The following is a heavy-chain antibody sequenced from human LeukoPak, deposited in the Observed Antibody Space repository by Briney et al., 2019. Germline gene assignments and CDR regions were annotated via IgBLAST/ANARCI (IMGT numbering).Heavy chain of an antibody. V-gene: IGHV3-23*01. Sequence: GGSLRLSCAASGFTFSSDGMSWVRQAPGKGLEWVSAISGSGSSTYYAASVKGRFTISRDNSKNTLYLQMNSLRAEDTAVYYCAKADDGVFDYWGQGTLVTVSS. J-gene: IGHJ4*02. CDR1: GFTFSSDG. CDR2: ISGSGSST. CDR3: AKADDGVFDY. D-gene: IGHD3-10*01.